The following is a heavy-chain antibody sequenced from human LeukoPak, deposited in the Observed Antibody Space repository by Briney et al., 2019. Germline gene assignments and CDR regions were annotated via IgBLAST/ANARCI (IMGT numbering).Heavy chain of an antibody. J-gene: IGHJ2*01. CDR2: IKQDGSEK. CDR3: ARVSSSWWLWYFDL. V-gene: IGHV3-7*01. Sequence: PGGSLRLSCAASGLTFSTYWMSWVRQAPGKGLEWVANIKQDGSEKYYVDSVKGRFTISRDNAKNSLYLQMNSLRAEDTAVYYCARVSSSWWLWYFDLWGRGTLVTVSS. CDR1: GLTFSTYW. D-gene: IGHD6-13*01.